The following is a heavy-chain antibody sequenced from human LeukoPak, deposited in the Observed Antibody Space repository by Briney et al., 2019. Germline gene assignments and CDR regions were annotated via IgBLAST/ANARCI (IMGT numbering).Heavy chain of an antibody. CDR2: IYYSGST. D-gene: IGHD3-22*01. CDR1: VGSLSSSNYY. Sequence: SETLSLTCTVSVGSLSSSNYYWGWIRQPPGKGLEWVSSIYYSGSTHYNPSLKSRVIISVDTSKNQFSLKLSSVTAGDTAVYYCARNRSSDYGHGAFGIWGQGTLVTVSS. V-gene: IGHV4-39*01. J-gene: IGHJ3*02. CDR3: ARNRSSDYGHGAFGI.